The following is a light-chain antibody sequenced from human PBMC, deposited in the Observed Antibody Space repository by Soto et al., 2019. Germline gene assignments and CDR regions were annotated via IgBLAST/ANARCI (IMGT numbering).Light chain of an antibody. J-gene: IGKJ1*01. CDR2: DAS. V-gene: IGKV3-11*01. CDR1: QSIYSY. Sequence: EIVLTQSPATLSLSPGERATLSCRASQSIYSYLAWYQHKPGQAPRLLIHDASHRATGIPARFSGSGSGTDFTLPISSLVPEDFAVYYCQQRSNGPTFGQGTKVEIK. CDR3: QQRSNGPT.